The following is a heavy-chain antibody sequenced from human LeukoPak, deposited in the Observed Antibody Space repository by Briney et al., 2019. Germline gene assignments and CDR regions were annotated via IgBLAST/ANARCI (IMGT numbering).Heavy chain of an antibody. CDR1: GYTFTSYG. J-gene: IGHJ3*02. Sequence: ASVKVSCKASGYTFTSYGISWVRQAPGQGLEWVGWISAYNGNTNYAQKLQGRVTMTTDTSTSTAYMELRSLRSDDTAVYYCAAGLGATSAIDAFDIWGQGTMVTVSS. V-gene: IGHV1-18*01. CDR3: AAGLGATSAIDAFDI. CDR2: ISAYNGNT. D-gene: IGHD1-26*01.